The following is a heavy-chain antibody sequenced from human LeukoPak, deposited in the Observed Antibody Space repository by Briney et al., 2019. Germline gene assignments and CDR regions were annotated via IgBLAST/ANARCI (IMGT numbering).Heavy chain of an antibody. Sequence: SETLSLTCTFSGGSITSSSYYWGWIRQPPGKGLEWIGSMYYSGSTYYNPSFKSRVTISVDTSKNQFSLRLSSVTAADTAVYYCARQPGAIDYWGQGILVTVSS. CDR2: MYYSGST. CDR3: ARQPGAIDY. CDR1: GGSITSSSYY. V-gene: IGHV4-39*01. J-gene: IGHJ4*02.